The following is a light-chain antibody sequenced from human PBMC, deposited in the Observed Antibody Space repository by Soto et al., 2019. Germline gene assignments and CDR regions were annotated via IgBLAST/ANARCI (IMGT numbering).Light chain of an antibody. CDR1: QSVSSY. Sequence: IVLTQSPATQSLPPGERATLSCRASQSVSSYLAWYQQKPGQAPRLLIYDASNRATGIPARFSGSGSGTDFTLTISSLEPEDFSVYYCQQRSGTFGPGTKEE. CDR3: QQRSGT. J-gene: IGKJ1*01. V-gene: IGKV3-11*01. CDR2: DAS.